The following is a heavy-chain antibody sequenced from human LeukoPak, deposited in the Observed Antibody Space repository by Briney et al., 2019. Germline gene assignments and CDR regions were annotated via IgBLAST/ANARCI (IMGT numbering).Heavy chain of an antibody. CDR1: EYTFTDYA. Sequence: ASVTVSCTASEYTFTDYAINWVRQAPGQRLEWMGWINAGNGNTRYSQRFQGRVTITRDTSASTAYMELSSLTSEDTAVYYCARGRWSATTASYYLDFWGQGTLVTASS. V-gene: IGHV1-3*01. D-gene: IGHD5-24*01. CDR2: INAGNGNT. J-gene: IGHJ4*02. CDR3: ARGRWSATTASYYLDF.